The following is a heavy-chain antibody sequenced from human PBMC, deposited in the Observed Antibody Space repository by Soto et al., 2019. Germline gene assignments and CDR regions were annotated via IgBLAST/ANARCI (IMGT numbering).Heavy chain of an antibody. CDR2: ISDSGTGT. V-gene: IGHV3-23*01. CDR1: GFTFSSYA. J-gene: IGHJ3*02. CDR3: AKDHTVVIRDAFDI. D-gene: IGHD3-22*01. Sequence: EVQILESGGGLVQPGGSLRLSCAASGFTFSSYAMYWVRQSPGKGLGWVSGISDSGTGTYYAASVKGRFTISRDNSKNTVYLQMKSLRAEDTAVYYCAKDHTVVIRDAFDIWGQGTMVNVSS.